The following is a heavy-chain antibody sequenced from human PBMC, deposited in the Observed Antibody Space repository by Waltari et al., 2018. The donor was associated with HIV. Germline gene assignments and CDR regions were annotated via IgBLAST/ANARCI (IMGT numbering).Heavy chain of an antibody. D-gene: IGHD3-3*01. CDR1: GFTFTDYW. CDR2: INQDGSEQ. J-gene: IGHJ4*02. Sequence: VESGGDLIQPGGSLRLSCAVSGFTFTDYWMGWVRQAPGKGLQWVADINQDGSEQHYLGSVMGRFNISRHNANKVLFLQMNNLRVEDTAVYYCVTEGFWSAYRLDYWGQGTLVTVSS. V-gene: IGHV3-7*01. CDR3: VTEGFWSAYRLDY.